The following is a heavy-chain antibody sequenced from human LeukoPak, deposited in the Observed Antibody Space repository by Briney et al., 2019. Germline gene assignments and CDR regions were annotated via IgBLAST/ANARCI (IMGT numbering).Heavy chain of an antibody. CDR1: GYTFTSYG. V-gene: IGHV1-46*01. CDR3: ARSNGWYYFDY. D-gene: IGHD6-19*01. CDR2: INPSGGGT. J-gene: IGHJ4*02. Sequence: ASVKVSCKASGYTFTSYGISWVRQAPGQGLEWMGIINPSGGGTRYAEKFQGRVTMTRDTSTSTVYMELSSLSSEDTAVYHCARSNGWYYFDYWGQGTLVTVSS.